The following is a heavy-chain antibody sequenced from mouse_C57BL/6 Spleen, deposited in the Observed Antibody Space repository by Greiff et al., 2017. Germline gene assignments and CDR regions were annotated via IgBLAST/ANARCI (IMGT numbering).Heavy chain of an antibody. Sequence: VQLQQSGAELVRPGASVKLSCTASGFNIKDDYMHWVKQRPEQGLEWIGWIDPENGDTEYAPKFQGKATLTADTSSNTAYMQLSSLTSEDTAVYSGIYYYYGDYWFAYWGQGTLVTVSA. CDR1: GFNIKDDY. J-gene: IGHJ3*01. D-gene: IGHD2-13*01. CDR3: IYYYYGDYWFAY. V-gene: IGHV14-4*01. CDR2: IDPENGDT.